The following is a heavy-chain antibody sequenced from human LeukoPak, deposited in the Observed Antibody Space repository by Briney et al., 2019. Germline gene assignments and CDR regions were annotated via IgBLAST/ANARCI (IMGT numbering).Heavy chain of an antibody. D-gene: IGHD1-14*01. CDR3: ARRTTAQYYFDL. V-gene: IGHV4-59*12. Sequence: SETLSLTCTVSGGSISSYYWSWIRQPPGKGLEWIGYIYYSGSTNYNPSLKSRVTISVDTSENQFSLKLSSVTAADTAVYFCARRTTAQYYFDLWGQGTLVTVSS. J-gene: IGHJ4*02. CDR1: GGSISSYY. CDR2: IYYSGST.